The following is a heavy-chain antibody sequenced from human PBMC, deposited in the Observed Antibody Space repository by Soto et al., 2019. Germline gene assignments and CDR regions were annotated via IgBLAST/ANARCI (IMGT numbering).Heavy chain of an antibody. D-gene: IGHD3-22*01. CDR2: IIPIFGTA. J-gene: IGHJ4*02. CDR1: GGTFSSYA. V-gene: IGHV1-69*12. CDR3: ASDHYDGSGPPPGY. Sequence: QVQLVQSGAEVKKPGSSVKVSCKASGGTFSSYAISWVRQAPGQGLEWMGGIIPIFGTANYAQKFQGRVTIAADESTSTAYMELSSLRSEDTAVCYRASDHYDGSGPPPGYWGQGTLVTVSS.